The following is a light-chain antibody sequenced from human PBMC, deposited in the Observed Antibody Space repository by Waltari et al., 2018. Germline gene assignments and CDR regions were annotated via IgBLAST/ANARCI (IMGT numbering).Light chain of an antibody. Sequence: EIVMTQSPGTLSVSQGEKATLSCRASQSVSSNLAWYQQKPGQSPSLLIYGASTRATGIPARFSGSGSGTDFTLTISSLQSEDFAVYYCQHSDTFGQGTKLEIK. V-gene: IGKV3-15*01. J-gene: IGKJ2*01. CDR2: GAS. CDR3: QHSDT. CDR1: QSVSSN.